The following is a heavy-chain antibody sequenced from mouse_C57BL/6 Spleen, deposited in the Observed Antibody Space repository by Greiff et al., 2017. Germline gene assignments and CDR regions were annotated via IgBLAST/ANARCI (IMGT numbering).Heavy chain of an antibody. J-gene: IGHJ3*01. CDR2: INPSSGYT. CDR3: ARWGALDYDYDGAWFAY. V-gene: IGHV1-4*01. Sequence: QVQLKESGAELARPGASVKMSCKASGYTFTSYTMHWVKQRPGQGLEWIGYINPSSGYTKYNQKFKDKATLTADKSSSTAYMQLSSLTSEDSAVYYCARWGALDYDYDGAWFAYWGQGTLVTVSA. D-gene: IGHD2-4*01. CDR1: GYTFTSYT.